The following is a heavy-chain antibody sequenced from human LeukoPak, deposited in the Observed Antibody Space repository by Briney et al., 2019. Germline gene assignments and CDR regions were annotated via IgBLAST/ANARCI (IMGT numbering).Heavy chain of an antibody. J-gene: IGHJ5*02. Sequence: GESLKISCKGSGYSFTSYWIGWVRQMPGKGLEWMGIIYPGDSDTRYSPSFQGQVTISADKSISTAYLQWSSLKASDTAMYYCARGDSVRGIAAAGTPAANWFDPWGQGTLVTVSS. D-gene: IGHD6-13*01. V-gene: IGHV5-51*01. CDR1: GYSFTSYW. CDR3: ARGDSVRGIAAAGTPAANWFDP. CDR2: IYPGDSDT.